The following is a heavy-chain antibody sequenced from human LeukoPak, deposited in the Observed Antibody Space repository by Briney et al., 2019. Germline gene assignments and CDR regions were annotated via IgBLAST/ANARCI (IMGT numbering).Heavy chain of an antibody. J-gene: IGHJ4*02. CDR1: GYTFTTYD. CDR3: ARTSKEWDLYYFDY. Sequence: ASVKVSCKASGYTFTTYDINWVRQAPGQGLEWMGWLNPNSGNTDYAQKFQGRVTITRNTSISTAYVELSSLTSEDTAVYYCARTSKEWDLYYFDYWGQGTLVTVSS. CDR2: LNPNSGNT. D-gene: IGHD1-26*01. V-gene: IGHV1-8*03.